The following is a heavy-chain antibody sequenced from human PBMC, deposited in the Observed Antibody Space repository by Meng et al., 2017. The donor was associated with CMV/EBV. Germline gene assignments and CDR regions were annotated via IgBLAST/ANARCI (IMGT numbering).Heavy chain of an antibody. D-gene: IGHD6-13*01. V-gene: IGHV4-39*06. CDR3: ARDGYGALGFDF. CDR1: GGSISSISFY. Sequence: ESLKISCTVSGGSISSISFYWGWIRQPPGKGLEWSGSMYYRGSSFYNSSLNSRVTMSVDTSKNQFDLKLSSVTAADTAVYYCARDGYGALGFDFWGQGTLVTVSS. J-gene: IGHJ4*02. CDR2: MYYRGSS.